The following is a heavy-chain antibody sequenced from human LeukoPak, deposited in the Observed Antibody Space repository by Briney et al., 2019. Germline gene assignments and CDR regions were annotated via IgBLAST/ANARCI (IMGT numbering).Heavy chain of an antibody. CDR2: IYYSGST. J-gene: IGHJ4*02. CDR3: ARVSSQVGTTSQYYFDY. V-gene: IGHV4-59*01. Sequence: PSETLSFTCTVSGGSISNYYWSWIRQPPGKGLEWIGYIYYSGSTSYNPSLKSRVTISVDTSKNQFSLKLSSVTAADTAVYYCARVSSQVGTTSQYYFDYWGQGTLVTVSS. CDR1: GGSISNYY. D-gene: IGHD1/OR15-1a*01.